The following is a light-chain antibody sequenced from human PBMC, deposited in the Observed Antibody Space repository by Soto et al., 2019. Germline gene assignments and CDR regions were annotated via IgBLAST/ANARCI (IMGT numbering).Light chain of an antibody. CDR1: QSISSY. Sequence: DIQMTQSPSSLSASVGDRVTITCRASQSISSYLNWYQQKPGKAPKLLIYAAYSLQSGVTSRFSGSGSGTDFTITISSLPPEDFATYYCQQSYSTPEFGPGTKVDIK. CDR3: QQSYSTPE. V-gene: IGKV1-39*01. J-gene: IGKJ3*01. CDR2: AAY.